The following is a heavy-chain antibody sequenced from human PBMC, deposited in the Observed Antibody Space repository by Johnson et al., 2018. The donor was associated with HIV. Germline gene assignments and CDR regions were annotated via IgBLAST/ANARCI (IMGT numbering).Heavy chain of an antibody. D-gene: IGHD6-6*01. Sequence: QMLLVESGGGVVQPGRSLRLSCAASGFTFSSYAMHWVRQAPGKGLEWVAVISYDGSSKYYADSVKGRFTISRDNAKNSLYLQMNSLRAEDTAVYYCAKDRGAARAFDAFDIWGQGTMVTVSS. CDR1: GFTFSSYA. V-gene: IGHV3-30*18. J-gene: IGHJ3*02. CDR2: ISYDGSSK. CDR3: AKDRGAARAFDAFDI.